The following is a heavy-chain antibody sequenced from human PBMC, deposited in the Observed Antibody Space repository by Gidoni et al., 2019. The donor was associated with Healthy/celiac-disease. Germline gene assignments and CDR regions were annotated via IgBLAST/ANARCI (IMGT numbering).Heavy chain of an antibody. CDR2: ISAYNGNT. CDR3: ARDLQYYYDSSGWNDY. D-gene: IGHD3-22*01. CDR1: GSLFTSYG. J-gene: IGHJ4*02. V-gene: IGHV1-18*01. Sequence: QVQLVQSGAEVKKPAASAKVSCKSSGSLFTSYGISWVRQAPGQGLEWMGWISAYNGNTNYAQKLQGRVTMTTDTSTSTAYMELRSLRSDDTAVYYCARDLQYYYDSSGWNDYWGQGTLVTVSS.